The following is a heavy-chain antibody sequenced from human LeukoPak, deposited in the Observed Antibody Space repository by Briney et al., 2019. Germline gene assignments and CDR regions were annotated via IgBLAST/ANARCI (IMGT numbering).Heavy chain of an antibody. V-gene: IGHV3-21*01. CDR3: ASDGVVPAAADY. D-gene: IGHD2-2*01. J-gene: IGHJ4*02. CDR1: GFTFSSYR. Sequence: GGSLRLSCAASGFTFSSYRMNWVRQAPGKGLEWVSSISSSSSYIYYADSVKGRFTISRDNAKNSLYLQMNSLRAEDTAVYYCASDGVVPAAADYWGQGTLVTVSS. CDR2: ISSSSSYI.